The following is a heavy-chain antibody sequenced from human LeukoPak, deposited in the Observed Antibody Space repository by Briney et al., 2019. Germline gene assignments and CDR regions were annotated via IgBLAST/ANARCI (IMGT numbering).Heavy chain of an antibody. CDR2: ISGSGGST. V-gene: IGHV3-23*01. CDR3: ANLLCSSSWYYFDY. J-gene: IGHJ4*02. CDR1: GFTFSSYS. Sequence: PGGSLRLSCAASGFTFSSYSMNWVRQAPGKGLEWVSAISGSGGSTYYADSVKGRFTISRDNSKNTLYLQMNSLRAEDTAVYYCANLLCSSSWYYFDYWGQGTLVTVSS. D-gene: IGHD6-13*01.